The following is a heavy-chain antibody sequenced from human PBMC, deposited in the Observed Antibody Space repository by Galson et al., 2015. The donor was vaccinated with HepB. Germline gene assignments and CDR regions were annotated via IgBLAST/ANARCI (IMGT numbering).Heavy chain of an antibody. D-gene: IGHD2/OR15-2a*01. J-gene: IGHJ4*02. CDR2: VNSDGGST. Sequence: SLRLSCAASGFTFSGLAMHWVRQAPGKRLEYVSVVNSDGGSTHYADSVRGRFTVSRDNSKYTVYLQMSSLRTDDTGVYYCVRDLYGFDYWGQGTLVTVSS. CDR3: VRDLYGFDY. CDR1: GFTFSGLA. V-gene: IGHV3-64D*06.